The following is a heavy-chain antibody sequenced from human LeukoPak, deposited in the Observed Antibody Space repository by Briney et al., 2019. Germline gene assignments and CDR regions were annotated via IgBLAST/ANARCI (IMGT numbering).Heavy chain of an antibody. D-gene: IGHD3-10*01. Sequence: GASVKVSCKASGYSLTGYYIHWVRQAPGQGLEWMGWINPNSGGTNYAQKFQGRVPMTRDTSISTAYMELSRLRSDDTAVYYCARVVRGVMGATYYFDYWGQGTLVTVSS. CDR1: GYSLTGYY. CDR3: ARVVRGVMGATYYFDY. J-gene: IGHJ4*02. V-gene: IGHV1-2*02. CDR2: INPNSGGT.